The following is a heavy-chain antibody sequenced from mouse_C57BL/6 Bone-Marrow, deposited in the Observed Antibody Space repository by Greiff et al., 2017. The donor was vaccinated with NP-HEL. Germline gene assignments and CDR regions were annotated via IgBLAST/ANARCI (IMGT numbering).Heavy chain of an antibody. CDR3: ARSGYYGSSSY. D-gene: IGHD1-1*01. J-gene: IGHJ2*01. Sequence: QVQLQQSGAELVKPGASVKLSCKASGYTFTSYWMHWVKQRPGQGLEWIGMIHPNSGSTNYNEKFKSKATLTVDKSSSTAYMQLSSLTSEDSAVYYCARSGYYGSSSYWGQGTTLTVSS. V-gene: IGHV1-64*01. CDR1: GYTFTSYW. CDR2: IHPNSGST.